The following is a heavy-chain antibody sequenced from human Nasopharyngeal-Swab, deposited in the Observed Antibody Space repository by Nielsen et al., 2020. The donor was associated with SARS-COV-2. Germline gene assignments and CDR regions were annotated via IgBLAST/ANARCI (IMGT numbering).Heavy chain of an antibody. D-gene: IGHD3-9*01. V-gene: IGHV4-34*09. Sequence: WIRQPGKGLEWLGEINHSGSTNYNPSLKSRVTISVDTSKNQFSLKLSSVTAADTAVYYCARGSLPLYDILTGYYPPFDYWGQGTLVTVSS. CDR2: INHSGST. CDR3: ARGSLPLYDILTGYYPPFDY. J-gene: IGHJ4*02.